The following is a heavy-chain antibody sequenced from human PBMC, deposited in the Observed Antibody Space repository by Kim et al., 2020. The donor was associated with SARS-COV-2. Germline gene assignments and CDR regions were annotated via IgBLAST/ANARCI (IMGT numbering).Heavy chain of an antibody. CDR3: ANFDS. V-gene: IGHV3-33*06. CDR1: GFTFSVYG. Sequence: GGSLRLSCAASGFTFSVYGMHWVRQAPGKGLEWVAVIRSDGSSKYYADSVKGRFTISRDNSKNMLFLQMNSLRAEDTAVYYCANFDSWGEGTLVTVSS. CDR2: IRSDGSSK. J-gene: IGHJ4*02.